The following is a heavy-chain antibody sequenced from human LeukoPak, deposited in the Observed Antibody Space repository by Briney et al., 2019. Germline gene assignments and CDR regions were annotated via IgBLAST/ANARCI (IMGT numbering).Heavy chain of an antibody. Sequence: SGGSLRLSCAASAFTFSDYSMNWVRQAPGKGLEWISYIDTSSSTMYYADSVMGRFTISRDNAKESLYLQMNSLRDEDTAVYYCAKDRAPGGGGNDYWGQGTLVTVSS. CDR3: AKDRAPGGGGNDY. D-gene: IGHD2-15*01. CDR1: AFTFSDYS. J-gene: IGHJ4*02. CDR2: IDTSSSTM. V-gene: IGHV3-48*02.